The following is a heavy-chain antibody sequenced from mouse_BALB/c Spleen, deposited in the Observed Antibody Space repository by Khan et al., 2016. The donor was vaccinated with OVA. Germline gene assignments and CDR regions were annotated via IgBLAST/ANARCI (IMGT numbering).Heavy chain of an antibody. CDR1: GFSLTNYG. D-gene: IGHD2-10*01. Sequence: QVQLKQSGPGLVAPSQSLSITCTISGFSLTNYGVHWVRQPPGKGLEWLVVIWSDGSTTYNSALKSRLTISKDNSESKVFLKMNSLQTDDKAMYFCARQPYYHYNIMDYWGQGTSVTVSS. CDR2: IWSDGST. CDR3: ARQPYYHYNIMDY. V-gene: IGHV2-6-1*01. J-gene: IGHJ4*01.